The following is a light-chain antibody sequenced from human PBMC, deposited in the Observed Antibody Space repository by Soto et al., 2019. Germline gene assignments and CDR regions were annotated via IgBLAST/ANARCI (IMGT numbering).Light chain of an antibody. CDR3: QQYYNTPRT. J-gene: IGKJ1*01. CDR2: WAS. V-gene: IGKV4-1*01. CDR1: QSILYSSNNKNY. Sequence: DSVVIHSPDPLAVSLAETATMYNKSDQSILYSSNNKNYLAWYQQKPGQPPKLLIYWASTRESGVPDRFSGSVSGTDFTLTISSLQAEDVAVYYCQQYYNTPRTFGQGTKVDI.